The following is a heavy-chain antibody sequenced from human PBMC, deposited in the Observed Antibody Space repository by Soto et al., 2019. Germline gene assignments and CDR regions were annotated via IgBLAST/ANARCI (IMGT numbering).Heavy chain of an antibody. CDR2: IYHSGST. J-gene: IGHJ5*02. Sequence: PSETLSLTCAVSGYSISSGYYWGWIRQTPGKGLEWIASIYHSGSTYYNPSLKSQVTISVDTSKNQFSLKLTSVTAADTAVYYCARGAATVTPGWFDPWGQGIMVTVSS. V-gene: IGHV4-38-2*01. CDR3: ARGAATVTPGWFDP. CDR1: GYSISSGYY. D-gene: IGHD4-17*01.